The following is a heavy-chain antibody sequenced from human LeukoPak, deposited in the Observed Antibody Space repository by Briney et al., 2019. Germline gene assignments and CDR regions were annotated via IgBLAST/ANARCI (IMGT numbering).Heavy chain of an antibody. D-gene: IGHD2-2*01. J-gene: IGHJ4*02. CDR2: IYYSGST. Sequence: SETLSLTCTVSGGSISSGGYYWSWIRQHPGKGLEWIGYIYYSGSTYYNPSLKSRVTISVDTSKNQLSLKLSSVTAADTAVYYCARFSSTPKVVPAASGYYFDYWGQGTLVTVSS. CDR3: ARFSSTPKVVPAASGYYFDY. CDR1: GGSISSGGYY. V-gene: IGHV4-31*03.